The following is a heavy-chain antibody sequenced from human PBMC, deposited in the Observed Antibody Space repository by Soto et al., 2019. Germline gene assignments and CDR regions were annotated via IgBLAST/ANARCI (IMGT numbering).Heavy chain of an antibody. Sequence: EVQLVESGGGLVKPGGSLRLSCAASGFTFSSYSMNWVRQAPGKGLEWVSSISSTSSYIYYADSVRGRITTSRDNAKNSLYLQLNSLRAEDTAVYYCARDPSYWASGAQGTLVTVSS. J-gene: IGHJ4*02. CDR3: ARDPSYWAS. V-gene: IGHV3-21*02. CDR1: GFTFSSYS. CDR2: ISSTSSYI. D-gene: IGHD2-8*02.